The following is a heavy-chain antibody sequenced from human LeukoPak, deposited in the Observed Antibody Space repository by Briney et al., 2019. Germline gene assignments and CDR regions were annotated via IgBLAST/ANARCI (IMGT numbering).Heavy chain of an antibody. CDR1: GYTFTSYY. J-gene: IGHJ4*02. CDR2: INTSGGST. V-gene: IGHV1-46*01. D-gene: IGHD3-10*01. CDR3: ARAEYGSGNSPFDF. Sequence: ASVKVSCKASGYTFTSYYMHWVRQAPGQGLEWMGIINTSGGSTIYAQKFQGRVMMTRDTSASTVYMQLSSLRSEDTAVYYCARAEYGSGNSPFDFWGQGTLVTVSS.